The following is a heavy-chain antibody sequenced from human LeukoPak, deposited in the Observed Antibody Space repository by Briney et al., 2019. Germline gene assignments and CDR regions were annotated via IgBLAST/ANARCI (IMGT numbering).Heavy chain of an antibody. V-gene: IGHV4-59*01. J-gene: IGHJ5*02. Sequence: RASETLSLTCTVSGGSISSYYWSWIRQPPGKGLEWIGYIYYGGSTNYNPSLKSRVTISVDTSKNQFSLKLSSVTAADTAVYYCARVKLRARQPTWFDPWGQGTLVTVSS. CDR2: IYYGGST. CDR3: ARVKLRARQPTWFDP. CDR1: GGSISSYY. D-gene: IGHD1-14*01.